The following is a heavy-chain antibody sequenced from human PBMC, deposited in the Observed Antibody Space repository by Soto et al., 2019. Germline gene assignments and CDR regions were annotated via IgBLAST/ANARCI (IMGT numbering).Heavy chain of an antibody. CDR1: GGSISSSNW. CDR2: IXXXGXP. V-gene: IGHV4-4*02. D-gene: IGHD3-16*01. J-gene: IGHJ6*02. CDR3: ATDRGDPEDYGLDV. Sequence: SETLSLTCAVSGGSISSSNWWSWVRQPPGKGLEWXGXIXXXGXPXXXPXXXXRVTMSVDRSKNHFSLNLRAVTAADTAVYYCATDRGDPEDYGLDVWGQGTTVTVSS.